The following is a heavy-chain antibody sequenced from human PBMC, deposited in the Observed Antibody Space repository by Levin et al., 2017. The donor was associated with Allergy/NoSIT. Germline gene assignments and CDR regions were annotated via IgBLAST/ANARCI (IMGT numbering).Heavy chain of an antibody. Sequence: GVSLRLSCSASGFTFSSYAMHWVRQAPGKGLEYVSAISSNGGSTYYADSVKGRFTISRDNSKNTLYLQMSSLRAEDTAVYYCVKGFGGTLYATYYFDYWGQGTLVTVSS. J-gene: IGHJ4*02. CDR3: VKGFGGTLYATYYFDY. D-gene: IGHD3-10*01. CDR2: ISSNGGST. V-gene: IGHV3-64D*06. CDR1: GFTFSSYA.